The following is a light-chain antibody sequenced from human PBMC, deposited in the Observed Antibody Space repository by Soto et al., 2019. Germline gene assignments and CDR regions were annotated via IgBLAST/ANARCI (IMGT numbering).Light chain of an antibody. V-gene: IGKV3-15*01. CDR3: QQYNNWPWT. CDR1: QSVSSY. CDR2: RSS. J-gene: IGKJ1*01. Sequence: EIVLTQSPGTLSLSPGERATLSCRASQSVSSYLAWYQQKPGQAPRLLIYRSSTRATGIPARFSGSGSGTDFTLTISSLQSEDFAVYYCQQYNNWPWTFGQGTKVDIK.